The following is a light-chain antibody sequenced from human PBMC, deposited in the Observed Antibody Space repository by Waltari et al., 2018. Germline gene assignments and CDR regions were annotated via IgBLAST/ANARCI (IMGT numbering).Light chain of an antibody. J-gene: IGKJ1*01. Sequence: TKLTLPPVPLSVSPRRSATLSCRASQGITVNLAWYQQKPGQSPRLLIYDASNRATDIPARFSGSGSGTEFALTISGLQSEDLAVYYCQQYYYWPLTFGQGTKVDIK. CDR2: DAS. CDR1: QGITVN. V-gene: IGKV3-15*01. CDR3: QQYYYWPLT.